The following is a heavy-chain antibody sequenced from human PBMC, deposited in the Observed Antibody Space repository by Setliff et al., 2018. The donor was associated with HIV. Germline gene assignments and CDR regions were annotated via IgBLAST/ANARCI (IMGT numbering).Heavy chain of an antibody. J-gene: IGHJ4*02. V-gene: IGHV4-61*09. D-gene: IGHD6-6*01. Sequence: SETLSLTCTVSGDSISSGSFYWSWIRQPAGKGLEWIGHIYTSGSTNYNPSLKSRVTISVDTSKNQFSLKLSSVTAADTAVYYCARMPWSTSSIYYFDYWGQGTLVTVSS. CDR1: GDSISSGSFY. CDR3: ARMPWSTSSIYYFDY. CDR2: IYTSGST.